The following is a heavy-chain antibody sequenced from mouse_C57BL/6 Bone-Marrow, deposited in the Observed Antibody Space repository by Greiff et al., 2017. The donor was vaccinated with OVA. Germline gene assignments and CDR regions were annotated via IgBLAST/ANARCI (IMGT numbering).Heavy chain of an antibody. CDR2: IRSKSNNYAT. D-gene: IGHD2-5*01. J-gene: IGHJ3*01. CDR3: VRPYSNSWFAY. V-gene: IGHV10-1*01. Sequence: EVQVVESGGGLVQPKGSLKLSCAASGFSFNTYAMNWVRQAPGKGLEWVARIRSKSNNYATYYADSVKDRFTISRDDSESMLYLQMNNLKTEDTAMYYCVRPYSNSWFAYWGQGTLVTVSA. CDR1: GFSFNTYA.